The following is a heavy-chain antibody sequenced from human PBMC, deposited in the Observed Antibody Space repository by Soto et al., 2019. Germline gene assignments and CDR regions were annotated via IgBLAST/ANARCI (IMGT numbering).Heavy chain of an antibody. J-gene: IGHJ6*02. D-gene: IGHD2-2*03. CDR3: AKEPAAKVDIVVVPATRIDYYYSMDF. CDR1: GFFFSSYG. Sequence: QVQLVESGGGVVQTGRSLRLCCAASGFFFSSYGMHWVRQAPGKGLEWVAVISYDGSNKYYAESVKGRFTISRDNSKNTLFLQINSLRAEDTAVYYCAKEPAAKVDIVVVPATRIDYYYSMDFWGQGTTVTVSS. V-gene: IGHV3-30*18. CDR2: ISYDGSNK.